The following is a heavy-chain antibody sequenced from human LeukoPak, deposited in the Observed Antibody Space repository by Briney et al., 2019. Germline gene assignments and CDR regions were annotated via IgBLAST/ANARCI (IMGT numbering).Heavy chain of an antibody. CDR1: GFTFSSYA. Sequence: GGSLRLSCAASGFTFSSYAMSWVRQAPGKGLEWVSAISGSGGSTYYADSVKGRFTISRGNSKNTLYLQMNSLRAEDTAVYYCAKDLVFGVVVVAGWFDHWGQGTLVTVSS. J-gene: IGHJ5*02. D-gene: IGHD2-2*01. V-gene: IGHV3-23*01. CDR2: ISGSGGST. CDR3: AKDLVFGVVVVAGWFDH.